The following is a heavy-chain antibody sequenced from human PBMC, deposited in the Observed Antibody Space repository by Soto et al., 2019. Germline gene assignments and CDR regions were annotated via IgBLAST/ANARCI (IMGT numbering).Heavy chain of an antibody. Sequence: EVQLLESGGGLVQPGGSVRLSCAASGFTFSSYAMSWVRQAPGKGLEWVSAISGSGGSTYYADSVKGRFTISRDNSKNTLYLQMNSLRAEDTAVYYCAKDGYCSGGSCYANWFDPWGQGTLVTVSS. CDR2: ISGSGGST. J-gene: IGHJ5*02. CDR1: GFTFSSYA. CDR3: AKDGYCSGGSCYANWFDP. V-gene: IGHV3-23*01. D-gene: IGHD2-15*01.